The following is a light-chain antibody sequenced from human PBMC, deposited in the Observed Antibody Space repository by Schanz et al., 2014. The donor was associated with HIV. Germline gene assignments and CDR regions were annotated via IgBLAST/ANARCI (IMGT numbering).Light chain of an antibody. V-gene: IGKV4-1*01. CDR2: WAS. CDR1: QSVLYNSNNKNY. J-gene: IGKJ2*01. Sequence: DIVMTQSPDSLAVSLGERATINCKSSQSVLYNSNNKNYLAWYQQKPGQPPNLLIYWASTRESGVPDRFTGSGSGTDFTLTISSLQAEDVAVYYCQQYYSSPQTFGQGTKLEIK. CDR3: QQYYSSPQT.